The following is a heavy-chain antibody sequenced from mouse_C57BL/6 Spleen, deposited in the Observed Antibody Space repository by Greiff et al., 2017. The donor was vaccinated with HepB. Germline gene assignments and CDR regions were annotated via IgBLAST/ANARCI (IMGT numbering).Heavy chain of an antibody. CDR3: ASHYGSSLDY. CDR2: ISSGGSYT. V-gene: IGHV5-6*02. J-gene: IGHJ2*01. D-gene: IGHD1-1*01. Sequence: DVKLVDSGGDLVKPGGSLKLSCAASGFTFSSYGMSWVRQTPDKRLEWVATISSGGSYTYYPDSVKGRFTISRDNAKNTLYLQMSSLKSEDTAMYYCASHYGSSLDYWGQGTTLTVSS. CDR1: GFTFSSYG.